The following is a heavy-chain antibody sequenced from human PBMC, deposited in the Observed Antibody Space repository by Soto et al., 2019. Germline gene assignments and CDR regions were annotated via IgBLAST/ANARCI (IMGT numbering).Heavy chain of an antibody. D-gene: IGHD2-15*01. J-gene: IGHJ4*02. V-gene: IGHV3-21*04. Sequence: GGSLRLSCAASGLNFEKCSMNWVRQPPGKGPEWLASISPSSTYIRYADSVKGRFTISRDNTRNSLSLQMMNLRADDTAIYYCATDTGDIEVVPATTWGQGTLVTVSS. CDR3: ATDTGDIEVVPATT. CDR1: GLNFEKCS. CDR2: ISPSSTYI.